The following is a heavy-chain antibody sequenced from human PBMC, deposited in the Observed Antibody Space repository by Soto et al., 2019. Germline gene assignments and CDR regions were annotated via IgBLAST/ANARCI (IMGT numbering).Heavy chain of an antibody. V-gene: IGHV4-59*02. J-gene: IGHJ3*02. CDR1: GGSVTNYY. D-gene: IGHD6-6*01. Sequence: SETLSLTCSVSGGSVTNYYWNWIRLPPGEGLEWIGSFYYRGSTNYKSSLKGRATISVDTSKNQVSLMLNSVTSGDTAVYYCARLCGAAPPLSALDIWGQGIMVPGSS. CDR2: FYYRGST. CDR3: ARLCGAAPPLSALDI.